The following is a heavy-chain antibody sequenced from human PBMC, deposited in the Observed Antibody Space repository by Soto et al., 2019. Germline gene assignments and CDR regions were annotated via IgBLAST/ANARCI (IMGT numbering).Heavy chain of an antibody. CDR1: GFTFDDYT. J-gene: IGHJ6*02. V-gene: IGHV3-43*01. CDR2: ISWDGGST. D-gene: IGHD6-13*01. CDR3: AKDIAEAGPEPYYYYGMDV. Sequence: GGSLRLSCAASGFTFDDYTMHWVRQAPGKGLEWVSLISWDGGSTYYADSVKGRFTISRDNSKNSLYLQMNSLRTEDTALYYCAKDIAEAGPEPYYYYGMDVWGQGTTVTVSS.